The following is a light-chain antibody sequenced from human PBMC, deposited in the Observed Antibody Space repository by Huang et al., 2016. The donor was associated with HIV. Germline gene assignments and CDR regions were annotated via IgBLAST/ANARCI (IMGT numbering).Light chain of an antibody. V-gene: IGKV1-33*01. J-gene: IGKJ3*01. CDR3: QKYDNLLFT. CDR2: DAS. CDR1: QDISNY. Sequence: DVQMTQSPSSLSASVGDRVSITCQASQDISNYLNWYQQKPWKAPKVLIYDASNLKTGVTSRFSGSGSGTNFTFTISSLQPEDIGTYYCQKYDNLLFTFGPGTKVDIK.